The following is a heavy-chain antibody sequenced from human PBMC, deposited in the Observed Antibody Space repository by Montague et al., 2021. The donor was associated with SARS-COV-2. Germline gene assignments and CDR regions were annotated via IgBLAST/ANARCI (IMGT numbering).Heavy chain of an antibody. D-gene: IGHD1-26*01. V-gene: IGHV4-39*07. CDR1: GGSISSTSYY. J-gene: IGHJ4*02. CDR2: INHSRSA. Sequence: SETLSLTCTVSGGSISSTSYYWGWVRQPQGKGLEWIGSINHSRSAYSNPSLKSRVTISIDTSKNQFSLKLSSVAAADTAVYYCARVPVSGTYWSGDYWGQGTLVTVSS. CDR3: ARVPVSGTYWSGDY.